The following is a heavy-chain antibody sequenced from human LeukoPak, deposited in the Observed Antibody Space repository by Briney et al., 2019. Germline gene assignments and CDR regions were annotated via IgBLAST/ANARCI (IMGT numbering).Heavy chain of an antibody. D-gene: IGHD1-26*01. CDR1: GFTFSSYE. CDR3: ARSGSGSSWYYFDY. Sequence: GGSLRLSCAASGFTFSSYEMSWVRQAPGKGLEWVSAISGSGVSTYYADSVKGRFTISRDNSKNTLYLQMNSLRAEDTAVYYCARSGSGSSWYYFDYWGQGTLVTVSS. J-gene: IGHJ4*02. CDR2: ISGSGVST. V-gene: IGHV3-23*01.